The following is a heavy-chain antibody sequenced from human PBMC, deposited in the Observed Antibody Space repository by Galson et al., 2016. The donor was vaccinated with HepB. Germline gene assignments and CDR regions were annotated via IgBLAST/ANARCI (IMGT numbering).Heavy chain of an antibody. D-gene: IGHD4-11*01. CDR3: ARRMTTHMAAFDY. CDR2: ISPYNGDT. CDR1: GYTFVDYY. V-gene: IGHV1-18*01. J-gene: IGHJ4*02. Sequence: SVKVSCKAFGYTFVDYYVAWVRQAPGQGPEWMGWISPYNGDTKSPPKVQGRVTMTTDRSTTIAYLELQSLRSDDTAVYYCARRMTTHMAAFDYWGQGTLVTVSS.